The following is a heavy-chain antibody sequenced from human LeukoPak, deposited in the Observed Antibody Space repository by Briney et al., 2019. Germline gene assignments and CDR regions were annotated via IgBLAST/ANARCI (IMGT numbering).Heavy chain of an antibody. CDR3: VRESVYGSRSYYSY. V-gene: IGHV3-7*04. Sequence: GGSLRLSCAASGFTFSNAWMSWVRQAPGKGLEWVANIKQDGSEKFYVDSVKGRFTISRDNAKSSLYLQMNSLRAEDTAVYFCVRESVYGSRSYYSYWGQGTLVTVSS. J-gene: IGHJ4*02. CDR1: GFTFSNAW. D-gene: IGHD3-10*01. CDR2: IKQDGSEK.